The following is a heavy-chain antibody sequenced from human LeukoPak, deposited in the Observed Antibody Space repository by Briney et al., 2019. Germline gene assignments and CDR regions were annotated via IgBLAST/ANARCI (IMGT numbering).Heavy chain of an antibody. J-gene: IGHJ4*02. CDR2: IKQEVSEK. CDR1: GFTSSSYW. CDR3: ARDRGSSGWYEFDY. Sequence: GGSLRLSCAASGFTSSSYWMSWVREAPGKGLEWGANIKQEVSEKYYVDSVKGRFTISRDNAKNSLYLQMNSLRAEDTAVYYCARDRGSSGWYEFDYWGQGTLVTVSS. V-gene: IGHV3-7*01. D-gene: IGHD6-19*01.